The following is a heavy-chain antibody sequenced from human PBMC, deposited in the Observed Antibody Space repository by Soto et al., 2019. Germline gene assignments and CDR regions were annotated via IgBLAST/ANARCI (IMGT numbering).Heavy chain of an antibody. CDR1: GGSISSYY. V-gene: IGHV4-59*01. D-gene: IGHD3-3*01. J-gene: IGHJ5*02. CDR2: IYYSGST. CDR3: ARASRSSYYDYTNWFDP. Sequence: PSETLSLTCTVSGGSISSYYWSWIRQPPGKGLEWIGYIYYSGSTNYNPSLKSRVTISVDTSKNQFSLKLSSVTAAGTAVYYCARASRSSYYDYTNWFDPWGQGTLDTVSS.